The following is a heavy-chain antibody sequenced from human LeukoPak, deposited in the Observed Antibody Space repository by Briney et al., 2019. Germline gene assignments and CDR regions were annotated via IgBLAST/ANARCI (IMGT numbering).Heavy chain of an antibody. CDR1: GYSISSGYY. CDR2: IYHSGST. V-gene: IGHV4-38-2*02. CDR3: ARGASGSYAKGGFDY. D-gene: IGHD1-26*01. Sequence: PSETLSLTRTVSGYSISSGYYWGWIRQPPGKGLEWIGSIYHSGSTYYNPSLKSRVTISVDTSKNQFSLKLSSVTAADTAVYYCARGASGSYAKGGFDYWGQGTLVTVSS. J-gene: IGHJ4*02.